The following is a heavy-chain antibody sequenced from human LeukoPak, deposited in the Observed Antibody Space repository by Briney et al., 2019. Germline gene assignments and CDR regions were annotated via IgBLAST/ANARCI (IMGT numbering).Heavy chain of an antibody. CDR3: ARATVTTYWFDP. CDR2: IYPGDSDT. D-gene: IGHD4-17*01. V-gene: IGHV5-51*01. CDR1: GYSFTSYW. Sequence: GESLQISCKGSGYSFTSYWSGWVRRMPGKGVEGMGIIYPGDSDTRYSASFQGQVTISADKSISTAYRQWSSLKASHTAMYYCARATVTTYWFDPWGQGNLVTVSS. J-gene: IGHJ5*02.